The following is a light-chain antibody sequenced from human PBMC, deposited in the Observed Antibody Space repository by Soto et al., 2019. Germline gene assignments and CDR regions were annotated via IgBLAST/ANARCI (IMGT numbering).Light chain of an antibody. V-gene: IGKV3-20*01. Sequence: EIVLTQSPGTLSLSPGERATLSCRASHTISSSYLAWYQQKPGQAPRLLMYGISRRATGIPDRFSGSGSGTDFTLTITRLAPEDFAVYYCQQYNDWPRGTFGQGTKVDIK. J-gene: IGKJ1*01. CDR1: HTISSSY. CDR3: QQYNDWPRGT. CDR2: GIS.